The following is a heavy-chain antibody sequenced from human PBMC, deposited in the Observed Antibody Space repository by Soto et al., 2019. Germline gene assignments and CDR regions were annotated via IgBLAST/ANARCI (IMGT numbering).Heavy chain of an antibody. CDR2: ISAYNGNT. CDR3: ARLGEYDSSGYYYVFGY. V-gene: IGHV1-18*01. D-gene: IGHD3-22*01. CDR1: GYTFTSYG. Sequence: ASVKVSCKASGYTFTSYGISWVRQAPGQGLEWMGWISAYNGNTNYAQKLQGRVTMTTDTSTSTAYMELGSLRSDDTAVYYCARLGEYDSSGYYYVFGYWGQGTLVTVSS. J-gene: IGHJ4*02.